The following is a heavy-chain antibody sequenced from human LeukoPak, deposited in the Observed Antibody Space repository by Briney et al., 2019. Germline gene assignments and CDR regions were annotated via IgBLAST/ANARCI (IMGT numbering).Heavy chain of an antibody. V-gene: IGHV3-11*04. CDR3: AREGRDREYSNSQGCFDL. Sequence: PGGSLRLSCAASGFTFSDYYMTWIRQAPGKGLEWVSYISSSGSTIYYADSVKGRFTISRDNAKNSLYLQMNSLRAEDTAVYYCAREGRDREYSNSQGCFDLWGRGTLVTVSS. CDR1: GFTFSDYY. D-gene: IGHD6-6*01. CDR2: ISSSGSTI. J-gene: IGHJ2*01.